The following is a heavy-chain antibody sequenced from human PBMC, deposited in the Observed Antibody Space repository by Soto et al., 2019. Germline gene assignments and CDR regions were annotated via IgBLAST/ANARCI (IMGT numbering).Heavy chain of an antibody. CDR2: INHSGST. CDR3: ARGRRYYDSSGYYYINWFDP. J-gene: IGHJ5*02. D-gene: IGHD3-22*01. CDR1: VGSFSGYY. Sequence: PSETLSLTCAVYVGSFSGYYWSWIRQPPGKGLEWIGEINHSGSTNYNPSLKSRVTISVDTSKNQFSLKLSSVTAADTAVYYCARGRRYYDSSGYYYINWFDPWGQGTLVTVSS. V-gene: IGHV4-34*01.